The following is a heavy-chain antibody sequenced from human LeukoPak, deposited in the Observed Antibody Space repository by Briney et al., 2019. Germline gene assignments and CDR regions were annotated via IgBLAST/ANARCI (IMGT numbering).Heavy chain of an antibody. J-gene: IGHJ6*03. V-gene: IGHV3-21*01. Sequence: GGSLRLSCEASGFSFSSYNMSWVRQTPGKGLEWISSITTSSTYTFYADSVKGRFTISRDNARKSLYLQMNSLRAEDTAVYYCARDPYSGTYGDTYYYYMDVWGKGTTVTISS. D-gene: IGHD1-26*01. CDR2: ITTSSTYT. CDR1: GFSFSSYN. CDR3: ARDPYSGTYGDTYYYYMDV.